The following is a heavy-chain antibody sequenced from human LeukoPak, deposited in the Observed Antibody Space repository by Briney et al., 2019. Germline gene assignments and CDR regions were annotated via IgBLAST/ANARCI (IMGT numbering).Heavy chain of an antibody. CDR1: GFSFSSYG. CDR2: VSYDGNKK. J-gene: IGHJ4*02. D-gene: IGHD4-17*01. V-gene: IGHV3-30*18. CDR3: AKESGREASRFGYGDYYFAY. Sequence: PGGSLRLSCAASGFSFSSYGIHSVRQAPGRGLEWVAAVSYDGNKKYYRDSVKGRFTISRDNSKNTLYLQINSLRAEDTAVYYCAKESGREASRFGYGDYYFAYWGQGTLVTVSS.